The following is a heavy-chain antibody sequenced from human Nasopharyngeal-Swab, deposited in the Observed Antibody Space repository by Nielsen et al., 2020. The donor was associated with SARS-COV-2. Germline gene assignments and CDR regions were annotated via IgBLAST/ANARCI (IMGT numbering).Heavy chain of an antibody. Sequence: GGSLRLSCEASGFTFSIYGMHWVRQAPGKGLECVAVISYDGSNKYHADSVRGRFTISRDDSENTLYLQMNSLRPEDTAVYYCARGGMVGATTYGWFDPWGQGTLVTVSS. V-gene: IGHV3-30*03. CDR3: ARGGMVGATTYGWFDP. CDR1: GFTFSIYG. D-gene: IGHD1-26*01. CDR2: ISYDGSNK. J-gene: IGHJ5*02.